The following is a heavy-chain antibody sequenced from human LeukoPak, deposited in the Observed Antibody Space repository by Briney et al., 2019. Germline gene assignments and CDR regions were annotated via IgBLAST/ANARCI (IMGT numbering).Heavy chain of an antibody. Sequence: PSETLSLTCTVSGGSISSYYWSWIRQPPGKGLEWVGYIYYGGSTNYNPSLKSRVTMSVDTSKNQFSLKLSSVTAADTAVYYCAGVGPTILWGQGTLVTVSS. CDR3: AGVGPTIL. D-gene: IGHD1-26*01. CDR1: GGSISSYY. CDR2: IYYGGST. J-gene: IGHJ4*02. V-gene: IGHV4-59*01.